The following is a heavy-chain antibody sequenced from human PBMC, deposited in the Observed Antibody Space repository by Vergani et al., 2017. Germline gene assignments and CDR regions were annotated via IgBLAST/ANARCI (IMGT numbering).Heavy chain of an antibody. CDR1: GYTFTGYY. CDR2: INPNSGGT. Sequence: QVQLVQSGAEVKKPGASLKVSCKASGYTFTGYYMHWVRQAPGQGLEWMGWINPNSGGTNYAQKFQGRVTMTRDTSISPADMELSRLRSDDTAVYYCARGPRYYDFWSGYFDYWGQGTLVTVSS. CDR3: ARGPRYYDFWSGYFDY. D-gene: IGHD3-3*01. V-gene: IGHV1-2*02. J-gene: IGHJ4*02.